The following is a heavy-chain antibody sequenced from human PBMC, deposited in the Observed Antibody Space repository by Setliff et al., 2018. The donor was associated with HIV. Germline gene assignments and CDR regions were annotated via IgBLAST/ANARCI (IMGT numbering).Heavy chain of an antibody. CDR3: ARVYCRIASCYDEYYFDY. J-gene: IGHJ4*02. D-gene: IGHD2-2*01. CDR2: ISPAGGNS. V-gene: IGHV1-46*01. Sequence: ASVKVSWKSSGYSFGDYYIHWVRQAPGQGIEWMGVISPAGGNSHYAQKFQGRVTVTRDAPTSTVYMDLSSLRSDDTAVYFCARVYCRIASCYDEYYFDYWGQGTLVTVSS. CDR1: GYSFGDYY.